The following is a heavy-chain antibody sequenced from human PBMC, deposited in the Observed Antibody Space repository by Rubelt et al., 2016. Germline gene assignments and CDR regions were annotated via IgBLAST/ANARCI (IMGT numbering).Heavy chain of an antibody. J-gene: IGHJ4*02. D-gene: IGHD5-18*01. CDR2: SGST. Sequence: SGSTYYNPSLKSRVTISVDTSKSQFSLKLSSVTAADTAVYYCTTSMVAGGYDYWGQGTLVTVSS. V-gene: IGHV4-31*02. CDR3: TTSMVAGGYDY.